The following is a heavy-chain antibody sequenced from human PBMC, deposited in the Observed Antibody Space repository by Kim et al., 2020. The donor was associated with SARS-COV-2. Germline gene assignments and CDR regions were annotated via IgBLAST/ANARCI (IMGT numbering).Heavy chain of an antibody. CDR1: GYSISSGYY. CDR3: ARDSGWSLVGATTFDY. V-gene: IGHV4-38-2*02. CDR2: IYHSGST. Sequence: SETLSLTCTVSGYSISSGYYWGWIRQPPGKGLEWIGSIYHSGSTYYNPSLKSRVTISVDTSKNQFSLKLSSVTAADTAVYYCARDSGWSLVGATTFDYWGQGTLVTVSS. D-gene: IGHD1-26*01. J-gene: IGHJ4*02.